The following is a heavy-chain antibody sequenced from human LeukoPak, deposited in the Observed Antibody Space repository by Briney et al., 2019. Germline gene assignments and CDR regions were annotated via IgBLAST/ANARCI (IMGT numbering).Heavy chain of an antibody. J-gene: IGHJ3*02. Sequence: GGSLRLSCAASGFTFSSYGMHGVRQAPGKGLEWVAVISYDGSNKYYADSVKGRFTISRDNSKNTLYLQMNSLRAEDSAVYYCAKEGDYGDYAEDAFDIWGQGTMVTVSS. D-gene: IGHD4-17*01. CDR3: AKEGDYGDYAEDAFDI. V-gene: IGHV3-30*18. CDR2: ISYDGSNK. CDR1: GFTFSSYG.